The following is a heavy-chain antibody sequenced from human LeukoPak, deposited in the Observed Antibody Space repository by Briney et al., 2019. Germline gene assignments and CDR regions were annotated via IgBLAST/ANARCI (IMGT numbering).Heavy chain of an antibody. V-gene: IGHV4-4*07. Sequence: SETLSLTCSVSGGSINSYWWSWIRQPAGKGMEFIGRIYTTGMTNYNPSLKSRVSMSVDTSKNQFSLELRSVTAADTAVYFCARAGYTISSYRFDYWGQGALVTVSS. CDR3: ARAGYTISSYRFDY. CDR1: GGSINSYW. CDR2: IYTTGMT. J-gene: IGHJ4*02. D-gene: IGHD3-16*02.